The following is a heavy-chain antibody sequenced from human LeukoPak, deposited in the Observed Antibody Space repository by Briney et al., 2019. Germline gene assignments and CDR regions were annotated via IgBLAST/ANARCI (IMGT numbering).Heavy chain of an antibody. J-gene: IGHJ4*02. CDR1: GGSISSGGYY. CDR3: ARDLVGATIFDY. Sequence: KSSQTLSLTCTVSGGSISSGGYYWSWIRQHPGKGLEWIGYIYYSGSTYHNPSLKSRVTISVDTSKNQFSLKLSSVTAADTAVYYCARDLVGATIFDYWGQGTLVTVSS. V-gene: IGHV4-31*03. CDR2: IYYSGST. D-gene: IGHD1-26*01.